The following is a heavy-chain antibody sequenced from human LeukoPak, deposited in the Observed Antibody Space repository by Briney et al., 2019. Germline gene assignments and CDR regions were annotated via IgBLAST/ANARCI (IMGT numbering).Heavy chain of an antibody. V-gene: IGHV1-18*01. J-gene: IGHJ4*02. CDR2: ISAYNGNT. D-gene: IGHD4-17*01. CDR1: GYTFTSYG. CDR3: ARTSNYGDFPYYFDY. Sequence: ASVKVSCKACGYTFTSYGISWVRQAPGQGLEWMGWISAYNGNTNYAQKLQGRVTMTTDTSTSTAYMELRSLRSDDTAVYYCARTSNYGDFPYYFDYWGQGTLVTVSS.